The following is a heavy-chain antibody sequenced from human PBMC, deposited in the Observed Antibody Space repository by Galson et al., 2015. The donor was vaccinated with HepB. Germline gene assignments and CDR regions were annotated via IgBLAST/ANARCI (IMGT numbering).Heavy chain of an antibody. V-gene: IGHV6-1*01. D-gene: IGHD3-10*01. CDR2: TYYRSKWYN. CDR1: GDSVSSNSAA. Sequence: CAISGDSVSSNSAAWNWIRQSPSRGLEWLGRTYYRSKWYNDYAVSVKSRITINPDTSKNQFSLQLNSVTPEDTAVYYCARGWAVSDDYGSGSHGTYCYYGMDVWGQGTTVTVSS. CDR3: ARGWAVSDDYGSGSHGTYCYYGMDV. J-gene: IGHJ6*02.